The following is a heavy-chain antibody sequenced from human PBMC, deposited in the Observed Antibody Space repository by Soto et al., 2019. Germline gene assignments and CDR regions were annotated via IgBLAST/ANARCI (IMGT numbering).Heavy chain of an antibody. CDR3: ARVYCSSTSCYRGVGYYYGMDV. Sequence: GASVKVSCKASGGTFSSYAISWVRQGPGQGLEWMGGIIPIFGTANYAQKFQGRVTITADKSTSTAYMELSSLRSEETAVYYCARVYCSSTSCYRGVGYYYGMDVWGQGTTVTVSS. D-gene: IGHD2-2*01. CDR1: GGTFSSYA. J-gene: IGHJ6*02. V-gene: IGHV1-69*06. CDR2: IIPIFGTA.